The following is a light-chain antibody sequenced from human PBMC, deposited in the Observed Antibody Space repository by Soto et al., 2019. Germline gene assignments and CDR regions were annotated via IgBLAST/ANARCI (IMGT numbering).Light chain of an antibody. V-gene: IGLV2-8*01. CDR3: SSYAGSNNLV. J-gene: IGLJ2*01. Sequence: LPLPPSASGSPGQSVTISCTGTSSDVGGYNYVSWYQQHPGKAPKLMIYEVSKRPSGVPDRFSGSKSGNTASLTVSGLQAEDEADYYCSSYAGSNNLVFGGGTKVTVL. CDR1: SSDVGGYNY. CDR2: EVS.